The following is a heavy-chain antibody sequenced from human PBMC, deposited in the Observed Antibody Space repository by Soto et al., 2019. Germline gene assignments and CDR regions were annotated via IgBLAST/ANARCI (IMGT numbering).Heavy chain of an antibody. Sequence: QVQLRESGPGLVKPSETLSLTCTVSGDSIISYFWSWIRQPPGKGLEWIGYLHYSGSTNYNPSLKSRVTTSVDTSQNQFSLSLSSVTAADTAVYYCARANQIAPTRNAFDIWGQGTLVTVSS. CDR2: LHYSGST. D-gene: IGHD1-1*01. V-gene: IGHV4-59*01. CDR1: GDSIISYF. CDR3: ARANQIAPTRNAFDI. J-gene: IGHJ3*02.